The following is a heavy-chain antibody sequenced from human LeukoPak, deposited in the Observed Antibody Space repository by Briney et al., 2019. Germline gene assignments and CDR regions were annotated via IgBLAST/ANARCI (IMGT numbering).Heavy chain of an antibody. CDR1: GFTFSSYA. Sequence: GGSLRLSCAASGFTFSSYAMSWVRQAPGKGLEWVSAISASGGSTYYADSVKGRFTISRDNSKNTLYLQMNSLRAEDTAVYYCARRVGAIDAFDIWGQGTMVTVSS. D-gene: IGHD1-26*01. V-gene: IGHV3-23*01. J-gene: IGHJ3*02. CDR3: ARRVGAIDAFDI. CDR2: ISASGGST.